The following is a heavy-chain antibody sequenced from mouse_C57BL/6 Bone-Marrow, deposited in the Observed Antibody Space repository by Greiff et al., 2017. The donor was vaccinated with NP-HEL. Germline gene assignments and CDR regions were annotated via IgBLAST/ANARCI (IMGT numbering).Heavy chain of an antibody. D-gene: IGHD1-1*02. J-gene: IGHJ2*01. V-gene: IGHV14-4*01. CDR1: GFNIKDDY. CDR2: IDPENGDT. CDR3: ASKNGFDY. Sequence: EVQGVESGAELVRPGASVKLSCTASGFNIKDDYMHWVKQRPEQGLEWIGWIDPENGDTEYASKFQGKATITADTSSNTAYLQLSSLTSEDTAVYYCASKNGFDYWGQGTTLTVSS.